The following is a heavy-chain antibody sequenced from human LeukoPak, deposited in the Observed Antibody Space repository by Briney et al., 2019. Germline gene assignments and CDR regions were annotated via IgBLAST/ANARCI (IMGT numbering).Heavy chain of an antibody. CDR3: ARYYYDSSGYPYYSDY. J-gene: IGHJ4*02. CDR2: IYSGGST. Sequence: GGSLRLSCAASGFTVSSNYMSWVRQAPGKGLEWVSVIYSGGSTYYADSVKGRFTTSRDNSKNTVYLQMNSLRAEDTAVYYCARYYYDSSGYPYYSDYWGQGTLVTVSS. D-gene: IGHD3-22*01. CDR1: GFTVSSNY. V-gene: IGHV3-53*01.